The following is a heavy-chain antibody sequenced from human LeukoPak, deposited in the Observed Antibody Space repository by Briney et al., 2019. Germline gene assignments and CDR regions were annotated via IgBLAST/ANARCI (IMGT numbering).Heavy chain of an antibody. J-gene: IGHJ4*02. V-gene: IGHV1-2*02. Sequence: ASVKVSCKASGYTFTGYYMHWVRQAPGQGLEWMGWINPNSGGTNYAQKFQGRVTMTRDTSISTAYMELSRLRSDDTAVYYCASRPGYSYGPHGPFDYWGQGTLVTVSS. D-gene: IGHD5-18*01. CDR2: INPNSGGT. CDR1: GYTFTGYY. CDR3: ASRPGYSYGPHGPFDY.